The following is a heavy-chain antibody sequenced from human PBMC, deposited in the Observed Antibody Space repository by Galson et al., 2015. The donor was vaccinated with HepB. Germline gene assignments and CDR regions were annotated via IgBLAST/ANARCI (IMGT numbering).Heavy chain of an antibody. CDR3: ARVDRRFPRATFSYFYYYGMDV. J-gene: IGHJ6*02. D-gene: IGHD2-15*01. CDR2: INTNTGSP. V-gene: IGHV7-4-1*01. Sequence: SVKVSCKASGYPFTDYAIHWVRQAPGQGLEWMGWINTNTGSPTYGQAFTRRFVFSLDTSASTTYLQIHRLRAEDAALYFCARVDRRFPRATFSYFYYYGMDVWGQGTTVTVSS. CDR1: GYPFTDYA.